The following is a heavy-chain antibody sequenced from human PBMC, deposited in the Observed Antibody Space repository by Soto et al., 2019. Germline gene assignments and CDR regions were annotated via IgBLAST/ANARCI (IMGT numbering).Heavy chain of an antibody. J-gene: IGHJ6*02. V-gene: IGHV4-30-4*01. CDR2: IYYSGGT. CDR1: GGSISSGDYY. CDR3: AILAAAGTPDV. Sequence: SETLSLTCTVSGGSISSGDYYWSWIRQPPGKGLEWIGYIYYSGGTYYNPSLKSRVTISVDTSKNQFSLKLRSVTAADTAVYYCAILAAAGTPDVWGQGTTVTVS. D-gene: IGHD6-13*01.